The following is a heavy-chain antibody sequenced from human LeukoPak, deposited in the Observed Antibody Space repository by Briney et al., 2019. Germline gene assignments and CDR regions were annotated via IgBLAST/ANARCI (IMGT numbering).Heavy chain of an antibody. CDR2: ISSSSSTI. J-gene: IGHJ6*03. Sequence: PGGSLRLSCAASGFTFSSYSMNWVRQAPGKGLEWVSYISSSSSTIYYADSVKGRFTISRDNAKNSLYLQMNSLRAEDTAVYYCARDGGSPDIVVVPAAMGTPKPRPYYYMDVWGKGTTVTVSS. CDR3: ARDGGSPDIVVVPAAMGTPKPRPYYYMDV. CDR1: GFTFSSYS. V-gene: IGHV3-48*01. D-gene: IGHD2-2*01.